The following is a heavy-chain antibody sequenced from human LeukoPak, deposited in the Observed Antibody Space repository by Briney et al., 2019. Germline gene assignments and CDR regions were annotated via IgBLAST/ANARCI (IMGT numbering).Heavy chain of an antibody. CDR3: ARSLGDYYYGMDV. CDR2: IYPGDSDT. CDR1: GSIFSNYW. V-gene: IGHV5-51*01. D-gene: IGHD3-16*01. J-gene: IGHJ6*04. Sequence: RGASLQICCEGAGSIFSNYWIGWGRPLAGKGVEGMGIIYPGDSDTRDSPSFQGQVTISADKSISTAYLQWSSLKASDTAMYYCARSLGDYYYGMDVWGKGTTVTVSS.